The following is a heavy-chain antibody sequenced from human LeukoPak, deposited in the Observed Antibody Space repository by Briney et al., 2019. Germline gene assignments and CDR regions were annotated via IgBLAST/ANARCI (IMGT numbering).Heavy chain of an antibody. D-gene: IGHD3-22*01. J-gene: IGHJ4*02. CDR3: ARATLYYYDSSGYYN. Sequence: GGSLRLSCAAFGFTFSSYAMHWVRQAPGKGLEWVAVISYDGSNKYYADSVKGRFTISGDNSKNTLYLQMNSLRAEDTAVYYCARATLYYYDSSGYYNWGQGTLVTVSS. CDR2: ISYDGSNK. V-gene: IGHV3-30-3*01. CDR1: GFTFSSYA.